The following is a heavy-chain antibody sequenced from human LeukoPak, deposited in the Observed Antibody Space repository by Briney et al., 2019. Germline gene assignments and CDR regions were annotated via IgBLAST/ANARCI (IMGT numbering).Heavy chain of an antibody. CDR3: ARVVTIFGVVIGFDP. J-gene: IGHJ5*02. CDR1: GFTFSSYE. D-gene: IGHD3-3*01. Sequence: GGSLRLSCAASGFTFSSYEMNWVRQAPGKGLEGVSYISSSGSTIYYADSVKGRFTISRDNAKNSLYLQMNSLRAEDTAVYYCARVVTIFGVVIGFDPWGQGTLVTVSS. V-gene: IGHV3-48*03. CDR2: ISSSGSTI.